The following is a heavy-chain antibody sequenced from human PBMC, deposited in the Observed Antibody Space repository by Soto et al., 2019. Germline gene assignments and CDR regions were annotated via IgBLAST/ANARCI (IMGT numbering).Heavy chain of an antibody. CDR2: ISSSSSYI. D-gene: IGHD2-15*01. CDR1: GDSINRRH. Sequence: PSETLSLTCGVSGDSINRRHWWNWVRQPPGKGLEWVSSISSSSSYIYYADSVKGRFTISRDNAKNSLYLQMNSLRAEDTAVYYCARANRGYCSGGSCGYYYGMDVWGQGTTVT. CDR3: ARANRGYCSGGSCGYYYGMDV. J-gene: IGHJ6*02. V-gene: IGHV3-21*01.